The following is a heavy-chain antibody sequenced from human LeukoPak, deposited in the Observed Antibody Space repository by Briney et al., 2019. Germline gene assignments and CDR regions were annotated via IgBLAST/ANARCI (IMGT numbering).Heavy chain of an antibody. Sequence: GGSLRLSCAASGFTFSSYGMHWVRQAPGKGLEWVAFIRYDGSNKYYADSVKGRFTISRDNSKNTLYLQMNSLRAEDTAVYYCAKNRIVVVPAASPWDAFDIWGQGTMVTVSS. CDR2: IRYDGSNK. V-gene: IGHV3-30*02. J-gene: IGHJ3*02. D-gene: IGHD2-2*01. CDR3: AKNRIVVVPAASPWDAFDI. CDR1: GFTFSSYG.